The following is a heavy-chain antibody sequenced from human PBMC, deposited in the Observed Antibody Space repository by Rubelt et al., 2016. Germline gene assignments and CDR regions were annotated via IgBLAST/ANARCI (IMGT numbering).Heavy chain of an antibody. CDR2: INSDGSST. Sequence: EVQLVESGGGLVQPGGSLRLSCAASGFTFSSYWMHWVRQAPGKGLVWVSRINSDGSSTSYVDSVKGRFTISRDHAKNTRYLQMSSLGAEDTAVYYCVKTDSGSYSFNNWFDYWGQGTLVTVSS. CDR1: GFTFSSYW. V-gene: IGHV3-74*01. CDR3: VKTDSGSYSFNNWFDY. J-gene: IGHJ5*01. D-gene: IGHD3-10*01.